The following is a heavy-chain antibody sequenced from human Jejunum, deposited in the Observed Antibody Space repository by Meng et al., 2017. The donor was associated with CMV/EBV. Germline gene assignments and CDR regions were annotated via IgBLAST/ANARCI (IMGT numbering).Heavy chain of an antibody. Sequence: CAASGFSFTSYEFNWVRQAPGKGLEWVSYIATGDRFGARTTYYADSVKGRFTISRDNANNMLYLQMNSLSAEDTAVYYCEEFEVGWGQGTLVTVSS. CDR1: GFSFTSYE. CDR2: IATGDRFGARTT. V-gene: IGHV3-48*03. D-gene: IGHD1-26*01. J-gene: IGHJ4*02. CDR3: EEFEVG.